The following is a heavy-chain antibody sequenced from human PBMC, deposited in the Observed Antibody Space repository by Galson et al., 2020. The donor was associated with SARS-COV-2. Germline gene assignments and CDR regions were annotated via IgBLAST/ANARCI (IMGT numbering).Heavy chain of an antibody. V-gene: IGHV1-69*10. CDR1: GGTFSSYA. D-gene: IGHD2-15*01. CDR2: IIPILGIA. J-gene: IGHJ6*02. Sequence: KISCKASGGTFSSYAISWVRQAPGQGLEWMGGIIPILGIANYAQKFQGRVTITADKSTSTAYMELSSLRSEDTAVYYCARDPYLYCSGGSCYLDGIYGMDVWGQGTTVTVSS. CDR3: ARDPYLYCSGGSCYLDGIYGMDV.